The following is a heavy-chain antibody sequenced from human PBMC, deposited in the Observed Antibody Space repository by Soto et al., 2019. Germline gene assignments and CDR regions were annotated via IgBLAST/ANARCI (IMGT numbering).Heavy chain of an antibody. D-gene: IGHD4-17*01. V-gene: IGHV3-33*01. Sequence: QVQLVESGGGVVQPGRSLRLSCAASGFNFSAYDIHWVRQAPGKGLEWVAVIWRDGSSKYYADSVMGRFTISRDNSKSTLYLQIRGLRPEDSGISYCVMMSTVPWGQGIVVSVSS. CDR2: IWRDGSSK. J-gene: IGHJ3*01. CDR3: VMMSTVP. CDR1: GFNFSAYD.